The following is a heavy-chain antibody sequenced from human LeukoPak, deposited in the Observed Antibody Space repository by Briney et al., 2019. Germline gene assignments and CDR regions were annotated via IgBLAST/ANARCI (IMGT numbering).Heavy chain of an antibody. V-gene: IGHV3-23*01. CDR3: AKAISSSSPGYYFDY. CDR2: ISGSGGST. Sequence: PGGSLRLSCAASGFTFSSYAMSWVHQAPGKGLEWVSTISGSGGSTYYADSVKGRFTISRDNSKNTMYLQMNSLRAEDTAVYYCAKAISSSSPGYYFDYWGQGTLVTVSS. D-gene: IGHD6-6*01. J-gene: IGHJ4*02. CDR1: GFTFSSYA.